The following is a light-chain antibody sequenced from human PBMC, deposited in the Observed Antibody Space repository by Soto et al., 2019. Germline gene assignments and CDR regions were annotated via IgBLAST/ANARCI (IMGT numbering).Light chain of an antibody. CDR2: AAS. Sequence: DIQMTQSPSSLSASIGDRVTITCRASQGISDYLAWYQQKPGQVPKLLIYAASTLQSGVPSRFSGSGSGTDFTLTISSLQAEDVATYYCQKYNSAPQTVGQGTKVDIK. CDR3: QKYNSAPQT. CDR1: QGISDY. V-gene: IGKV1-27*01. J-gene: IGKJ1*01.